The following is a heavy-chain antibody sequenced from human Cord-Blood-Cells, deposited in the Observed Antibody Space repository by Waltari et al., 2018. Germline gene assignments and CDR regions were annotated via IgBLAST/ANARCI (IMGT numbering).Heavy chain of an antibody. CDR2: IYTSGST. V-gene: IGHV4-4*07. CDR1: GGSISSYS. Sequence: QVQLQESGPGLVKPSETLSLTCPASGGSISSYSWSWIRQAAGKGLEWIGRIYTSGSTNYNPSLKSRVTMSVDTSKNQFSLKLSSVTAADTAMYYCARDRSHTAMPTLWYYFDYWGQGTLVTVSS. CDR3: ARDRSHTAMPTLWYYFDY. J-gene: IGHJ4*02. D-gene: IGHD5-18*01.